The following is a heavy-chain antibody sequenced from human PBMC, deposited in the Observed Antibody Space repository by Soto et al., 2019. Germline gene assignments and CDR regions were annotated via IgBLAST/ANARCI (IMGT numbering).Heavy chain of an antibody. CDR1: GYSFTNYA. V-gene: IGHV1-3*01. D-gene: IGHD5-12*01. Sequence: ASVKVSCKASGYSFTNYAMHWVRQAPGQRLEWMGWINAGYGNTKYSQKFQGRVTITRDTSASTAYMELSSLTSEDTAVYYCARRDGYTKPLDYWRQGTLVTAPQ. CDR2: INAGYGNT. CDR3: ARRDGYTKPLDY. J-gene: IGHJ4*02.